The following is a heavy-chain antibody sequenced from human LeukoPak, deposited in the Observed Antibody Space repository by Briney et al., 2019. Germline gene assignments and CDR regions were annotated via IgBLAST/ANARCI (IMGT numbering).Heavy chain of an antibody. D-gene: IGHD5-18*01. CDR1: GFIFSNYD. CDR2: IHYDGTSK. V-gene: IGHV3-30*02. CDR3: ARDVDTAMVTVPFDY. J-gene: IGHJ4*02. Sequence: GGSLRLSCAASGFIFSNYDIYWVRQAPGKGLEWVAFIHYDGTSKYYADAVKGRFTISRDNSKNTMYLQMNSLRAEDTAVYYCARDVDTAMVTVPFDYWGQGTLVTVSS.